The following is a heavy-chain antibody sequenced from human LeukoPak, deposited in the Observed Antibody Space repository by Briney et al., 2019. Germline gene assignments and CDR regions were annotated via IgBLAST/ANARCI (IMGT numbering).Heavy chain of an antibody. D-gene: IGHD3-22*01. J-gene: IGHJ4*02. CDR2: ISVVGTND. V-gene: IGHV3-30*18. CDR3: AKLSYDSSADHEDY. CDR1: GFTFSSFG. Sequence: GGSLRLSCVASGFTFSSFGMHWVRQAPGKGLEWVALISVVGTNDYSADSLNGRFTISRDNSKNTFYLQMNSLRPEDTAMYYCAKLSYDSSADHEDYWGQGTLATVSS.